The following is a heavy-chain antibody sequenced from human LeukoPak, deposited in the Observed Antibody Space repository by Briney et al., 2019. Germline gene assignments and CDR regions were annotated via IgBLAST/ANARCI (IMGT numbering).Heavy chain of an antibody. D-gene: IGHD2-2*01. CDR1: GGSFSGYY. J-gene: IGHJ4*02. Sequence: PSETLSLTCAVYGGSFSGYYWSWIRQPPGKGLEWIGEINHSGSTNYNPSLKSRVTMSVDTSKNQFSLKLSSVTAADTAVYYCARGPQLPQFDYWGQGTLVTVSS. V-gene: IGHV4-34*01. CDR2: INHSGST. CDR3: ARGPQLPQFDY.